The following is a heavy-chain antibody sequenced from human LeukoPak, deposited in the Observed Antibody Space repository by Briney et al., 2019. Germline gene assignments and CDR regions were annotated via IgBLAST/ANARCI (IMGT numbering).Heavy chain of an antibody. D-gene: IGHD3-9*01. CDR2: ISYDGSNK. Sequence: GRSLRLSCAASGFTFSNFGMHWVRQAPGKGLEWVAVISYDGSNKYYADSVKGRFTISRDNSKNSLYLQMNSLRPEDTAVYYCAKDVTGSIDYWGQGTLVTVSS. V-gene: IGHV3-30*18. CDR3: AKDVTGSIDY. J-gene: IGHJ4*02. CDR1: GFTFSNFG.